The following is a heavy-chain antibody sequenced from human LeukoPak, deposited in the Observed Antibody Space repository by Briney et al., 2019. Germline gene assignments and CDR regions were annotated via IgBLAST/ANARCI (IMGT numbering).Heavy chain of an antibody. Sequence: SETLSLTCAVYSGSFSGYYWSWIRQPPGKGLEWIGEINHTGSTNYNPSLKSRVTISVDTSKNQFSLKLSSVTAADTAVYYCAANSSGHLYFDYWGQGALVTVSS. CDR1: SGSFSGYY. CDR2: INHTGST. V-gene: IGHV4-34*01. J-gene: IGHJ4*02. D-gene: IGHD6-19*01. CDR3: AANSSGHLYFDY.